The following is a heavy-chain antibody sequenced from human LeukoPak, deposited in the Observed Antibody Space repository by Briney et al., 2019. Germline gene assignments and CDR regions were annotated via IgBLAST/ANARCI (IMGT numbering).Heavy chain of an antibody. CDR1: GFTFSSYA. CDR3: ARDKQGARQWLVLAY. CDR2: ISYDGSNK. Sequence: GRSLRLPCAASGFTFSSYAMHWVRQATGKGLEWVGVISYDGSNKYYADSVKGRFTISRDNSKNTLYLQMNSLRAEDTAVYYCARDKQGARQWLVLAYWGQGTLVTVSS. D-gene: IGHD6-19*01. V-gene: IGHV3-30-3*01. J-gene: IGHJ4*02.